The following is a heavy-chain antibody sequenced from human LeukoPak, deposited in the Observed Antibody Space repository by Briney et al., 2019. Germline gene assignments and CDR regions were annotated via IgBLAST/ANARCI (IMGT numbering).Heavy chain of an antibody. J-gene: IGHJ5*02. CDR3: ARGFSRQGQLWSPGWFDP. V-gene: IGHV4-39*01. CDR2: IYYSGST. D-gene: IGHD5-18*01. Sequence: SETLSLTCTVSGGSISSSSYYWGWIRQPPGKGLEWIGSIYYSGSTYYNPSLKSRVTISVDTSKNQFSLKLSSVTAADTAVYYCARGFSRQGQLWSPGWFDPWGQGTLVTVSS. CDR1: GGSISSSSYY.